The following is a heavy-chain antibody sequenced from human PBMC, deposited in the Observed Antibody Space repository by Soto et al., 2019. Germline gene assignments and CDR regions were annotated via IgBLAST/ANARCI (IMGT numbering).Heavy chain of an antibody. CDR3: VRGVYTSIHRYDY. CDR1: GFTFGKNA. J-gene: IGHJ4*02. CDR2: ISYSGSDT. D-gene: IGHD3-16*02. Sequence: PGGSLRLSCVGSGFTFGKNAMSWVRQAAGKGLQWVPAISYSGSDTFYADSVKGRFTISRDNSRNTLFLDMSGLRADDTAVYFCVRGVYTSIHRYDYWGQGTLVTVSS. V-gene: IGHV3-23*01.